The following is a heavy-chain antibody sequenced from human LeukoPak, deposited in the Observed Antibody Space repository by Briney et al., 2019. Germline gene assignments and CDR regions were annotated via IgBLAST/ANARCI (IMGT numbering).Heavy chain of an antibody. D-gene: IGHD3-16*02. CDR3: AREYDYVWGSYRPDAFDI. J-gene: IGHJ3*02. CDR2: IIPIFGTA. Sequence: ASVKVSCKASGGTFSSYAISWVRQAPGQGLEWMGGIIPIFGTANYAQKFQGRVTITADESTSTAYMELSSLRSEDTAVYYCAREYDYVWGSYRPDAFDIWGQGTMVTVPS. CDR1: GGTFSSYA. V-gene: IGHV1-69*13.